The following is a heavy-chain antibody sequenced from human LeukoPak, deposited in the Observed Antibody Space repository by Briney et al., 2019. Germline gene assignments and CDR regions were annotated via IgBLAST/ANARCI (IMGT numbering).Heavy chain of an antibody. J-gene: IGHJ6*03. CDR1: GGSISSYY. D-gene: IGHD4/OR15-4a*01. V-gene: IGHV4-59*01. CDR3: AKGVLGSHYYYMDV. Sequence: SETLSLTCTASGGSISSYYWGWIRQPPGKGLEWIGYIYYSGSTNYNPSLKSRVTISVDTSKNQFSLKLSSVTAADTALYYCAKGVLGSHYYYMDVWGKGTTVTISS. CDR2: IYYSGST.